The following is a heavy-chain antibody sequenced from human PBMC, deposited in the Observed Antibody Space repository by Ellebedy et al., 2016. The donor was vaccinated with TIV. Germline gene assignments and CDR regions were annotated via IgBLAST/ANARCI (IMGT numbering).Heavy chain of an antibody. CDR3: VRGGGALDF. CDR1: ASPFSGYW. D-gene: IGHD3-16*01. Sequence: GGSLRLXXAASASPFSGYWMSWVSQAPGKGLGWVANIKSDGSDKSYVDSVKGRFTISRDNAKNSLYLQINSLRAEDTAVYYCVRGGGALDFWGQGTLVTVSS. CDR2: IKSDGSDK. V-gene: IGHV3-7*01. J-gene: IGHJ4*02.